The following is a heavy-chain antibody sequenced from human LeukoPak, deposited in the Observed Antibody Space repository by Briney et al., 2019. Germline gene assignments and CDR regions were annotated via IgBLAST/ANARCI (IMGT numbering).Heavy chain of an antibody. V-gene: IGHV3-64D*09. Sequence: GGSLRLSCSASGFSFRSFAMHWVRQAPGKGLEYVSAISISGVSTFYADSVKGRFTISRDNSKNTLYLQMSSLGLEDTAVYYCVKPDYGDFAHFDFWGQGTLVTVSS. CDR2: ISISGVST. CDR1: GFSFRSFA. CDR3: VKPDYGDFAHFDF. D-gene: IGHD4-17*01. J-gene: IGHJ4*02.